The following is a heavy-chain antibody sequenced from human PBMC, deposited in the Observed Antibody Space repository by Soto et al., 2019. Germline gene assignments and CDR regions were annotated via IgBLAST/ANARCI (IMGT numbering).Heavy chain of an antibody. Sequence: PGGSLRLSCAASGFTFSSYAMSWVRQAPGKGLEWVSAISGSGGSTYYADSVKGRFTISRDNSKNTLYLQMNSLRAEDTAVYYCAKALAAAGPNDGYYYGMDVWGQGTTVTVSS. CDR3: AKALAAAGPNDGYYYGMDV. CDR1: GFTFSSYA. CDR2: ISGSGGST. V-gene: IGHV3-23*01. J-gene: IGHJ6*02. D-gene: IGHD6-13*01.